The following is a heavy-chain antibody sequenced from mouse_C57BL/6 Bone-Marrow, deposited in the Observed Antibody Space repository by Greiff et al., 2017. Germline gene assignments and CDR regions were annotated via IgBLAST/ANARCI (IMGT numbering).Heavy chain of an antibody. CDR2: IRNKANGYTT. Sequence: EVKLMESGGGLVQPGGSLSLSCAASGFTFTDYYMSWVRQPPGKALEWLGFIRNKANGYTTEYSASVKGRFTISRDNSQSILYRQMNALRAEDSATYYCARSYGSSYDAYWGQGTLVTVSA. D-gene: IGHD1-1*01. J-gene: IGHJ3*01. CDR1: GFTFTDYY. CDR3: ARSYGSSYDAY. V-gene: IGHV7-3*01.